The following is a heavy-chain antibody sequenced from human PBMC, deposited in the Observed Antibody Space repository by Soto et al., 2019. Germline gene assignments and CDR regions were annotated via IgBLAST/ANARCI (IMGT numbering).Heavy chain of an antibody. D-gene: IGHD2-21*01. J-gene: IGHJ4*02. Sequence: QVQLQESGPGLVKPSQTLSLTCTVSGASINSNDHYWTWIRQSPGKGLEWIAYIYSSGSTYCNPSLKSRVTISIDTSKNQFYLKLNSVTAADTAIYYCSRSTGRYWGQGTLVTVSS. CDR1: GASINSNDHY. CDR2: IYSSGST. V-gene: IGHV4-30-4*01. CDR3: SRSTGRY.